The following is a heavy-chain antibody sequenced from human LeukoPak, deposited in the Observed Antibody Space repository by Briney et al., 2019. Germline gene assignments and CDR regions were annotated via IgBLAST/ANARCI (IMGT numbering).Heavy chain of an antibody. J-gene: IGHJ4*02. D-gene: IGHD3-9*01. V-gene: IGHV3-23*01. CDR3: AKDRPLRYFDLLYDY. Sequence: GGSLRLSCAASGFTFSDYYMSWIRQAPGKGLEWVSAISGSGGSTYYADSVKGRFTISRDNSKNTLYLQMNSLRAEDTAVYYCAKDRPLRYFDLLYDYWGQGTLVTVSS. CDR2: ISGSGGST. CDR1: GFTFSDYY.